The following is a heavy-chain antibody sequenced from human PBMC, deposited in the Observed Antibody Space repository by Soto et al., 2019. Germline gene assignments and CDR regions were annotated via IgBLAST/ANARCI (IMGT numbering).Heavy chain of an antibody. CDR3: ARPPGGVVQAAMSSGDAFDI. CDR1: GFTFSSYS. CDR2: ISSSSSYI. D-gene: IGHD2-2*01. J-gene: IGHJ3*02. Sequence: GSLRLSCAASGFTFSSYSMNWVRQAPRKGLEWVSSISSSSSYIYYADSVKGRFTISRDNAKNSLYLQMNSLRAEDTAVYYCARPPGGVVQAAMSSGDAFDIWGQGTMVT. V-gene: IGHV3-21*01.